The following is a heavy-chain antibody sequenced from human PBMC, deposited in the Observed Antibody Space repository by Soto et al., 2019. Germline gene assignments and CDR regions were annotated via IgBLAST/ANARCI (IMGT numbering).Heavy chain of an antibody. CDR1: GFTFSNYW. CDR3: ARGRYYYYGMDV. Sequence: EVQLVESGGGLVQPGGSLRLSCAASGFTFSNYWMHWVRQGPGKGLVWVSRVSTGGGTPSYADSVKGRFTISRDSAKNTLYLQMNSLRAEDTAVYYCARGRYYYYGMDVWGQGTTVTVSS. V-gene: IGHV3-74*01. CDR2: VSTGGGTP. J-gene: IGHJ6*02.